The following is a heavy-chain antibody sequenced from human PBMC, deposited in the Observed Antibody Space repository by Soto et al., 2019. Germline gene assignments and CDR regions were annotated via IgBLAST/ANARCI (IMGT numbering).Heavy chain of an antibody. Sequence: SETLSLTCAVYGGSFSGYYWSWIRQPPGKGLEWIGEINHSGSTNYNPSLKSRVTITADKSTSTAYMELSSLRSEDTAVYYCARDPVYGDYAFYYFDYWGQGTLVTVSS. J-gene: IGHJ4*02. CDR3: ARDPVYGDYAFYYFDY. D-gene: IGHD4-17*01. V-gene: IGHV4-34*01. CDR2: INHSGST. CDR1: GGSFSGYY.